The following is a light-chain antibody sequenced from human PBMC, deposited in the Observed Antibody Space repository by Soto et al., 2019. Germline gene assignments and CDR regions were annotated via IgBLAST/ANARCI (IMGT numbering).Light chain of an antibody. CDR3: QKYNSAPLFT. J-gene: IGKJ3*01. Sequence: DIQMTQSPSSLSASVGDRVTITCRASQGISNYLAWYQQKPGKVPKLLIYAASTLQSGVPSRFNGSRSGSDFTLTISSLQPEDVATYYCQKYNSAPLFTFGPGTKVDIK. V-gene: IGKV1-27*01. CDR2: AAS. CDR1: QGISNY.